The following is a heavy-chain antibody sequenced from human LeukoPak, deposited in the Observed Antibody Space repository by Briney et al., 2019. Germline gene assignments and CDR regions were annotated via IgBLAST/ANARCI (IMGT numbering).Heavy chain of an antibody. J-gene: IGHJ4*02. V-gene: IGHV3-21*01. D-gene: IGHD3/OR15-3a*01. CDR1: GFTFSSYS. CDR2: ISSSSSYI. CDR3: AKDFWSDYHDD. Sequence: PGGSLRLSCAASGFTFSSYSLNWVRQAPGKGLEWVSSISSSSSYIYYADSVKGRFTISRDNAKNSLYLQMNSLRAEDTAVYYCAKDFWSDYHDDWGQGTLVTVSS.